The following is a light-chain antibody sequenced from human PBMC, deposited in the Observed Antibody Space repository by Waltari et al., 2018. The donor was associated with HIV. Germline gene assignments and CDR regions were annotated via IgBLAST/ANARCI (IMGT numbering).Light chain of an antibody. CDR2: AAS. CDR3: QQSYSTPRT. V-gene: IGKV1-39*01. CDR1: QSISSY. J-gene: IGKJ1*01. Sequence: DNQMTQSPSSLSASVGDKVPITCRASQSISSYLNWYQQKPGKAPKLLIYAASSLQSGVPSRFSGSGSGTDFTLTISSLQPEDFATYYCQQSYSTPRTFGQGTKVEIK.